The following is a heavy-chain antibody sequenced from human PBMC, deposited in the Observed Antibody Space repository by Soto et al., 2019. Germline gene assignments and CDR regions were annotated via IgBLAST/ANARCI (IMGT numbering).Heavy chain of an antibody. CDR1: GFTFSSYG. D-gene: IGHD3-3*01. V-gene: IGHV3-30*18. Sequence: VGSLRLSCAASGFTFSSYGMHWVRQAPGKGLEWVAVISYDGSNKYYADSVKGRFTISRDNSKNTLYLQMNSLRAEDTAVYYCAKDGSITIFNSIDYWGQGTLVTV. CDR3: AKDGSITIFNSIDY. CDR2: ISYDGSNK. J-gene: IGHJ4*02.